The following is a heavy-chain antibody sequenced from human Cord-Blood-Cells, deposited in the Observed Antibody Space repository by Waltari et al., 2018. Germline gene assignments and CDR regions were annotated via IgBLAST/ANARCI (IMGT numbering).Heavy chain of an antibody. CDR1: GGTFSSYA. CDR3: ARDQNTDCSSTSCYYYYGMDV. Sequence: QVQLVQSGAEVKKPGSSVKVSCKASGGTFSSYAISWVRQAPGQGLEWMGGIIPIVGTANYAQKFQGRVTITADESTSTAYMELSSLRSEDTAVYYCARDQNTDCSSTSCYYYYGMDVWGQGTTVTVSS. CDR2: IIPIVGTA. V-gene: IGHV1-69*01. D-gene: IGHD2-2*01. J-gene: IGHJ6*02.